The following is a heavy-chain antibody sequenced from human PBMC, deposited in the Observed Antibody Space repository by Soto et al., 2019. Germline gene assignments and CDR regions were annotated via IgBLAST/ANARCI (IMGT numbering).Heavy chain of an antibody. D-gene: IGHD3-3*01. V-gene: IGHV3-13*01. J-gene: IGHJ6*02. CDR3: ARDVWSEGYYYGMDV. CDR2: IGTAGDT. Sequence: EVQLVESGGGLVQPGGSLRLSCAASGFTFSSYDMHWVRQATGKGLEWVSAIGTAGDTYYPGSVKGRFTISRENAKNSLYLQMNSLRAGDTAVYYCARDVWSEGYYYGMDVWGQGTTVTVSS. CDR1: GFTFSSYD.